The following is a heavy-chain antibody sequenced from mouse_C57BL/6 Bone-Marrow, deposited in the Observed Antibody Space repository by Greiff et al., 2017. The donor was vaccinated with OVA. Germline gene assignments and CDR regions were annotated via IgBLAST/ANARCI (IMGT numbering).Heavy chain of an antibody. CDR3: ARPYYGSSYELDY. CDR1: GFTFSDYG. V-gene: IGHV5-17*01. Sequence: EVQLVESGGGLVKPGGSLKLSCAASGFTFSDYGMHWVRQAPEKGLEWVAYISSGSSTIYYADTVKGRFTISRDNAKNTLFLQMTSLRSEDTAMYYCARPYYGSSYELDYWGQGTTLTVSS. D-gene: IGHD1-1*01. J-gene: IGHJ2*01. CDR2: ISSGSSTI.